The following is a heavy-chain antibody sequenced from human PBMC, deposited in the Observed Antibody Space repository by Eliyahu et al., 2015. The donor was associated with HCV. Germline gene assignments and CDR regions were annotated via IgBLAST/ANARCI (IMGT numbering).Heavy chain of an antibody. CDR2: IYYSGST. J-gene: IGHJ5*02. V-gene: IGHV4-59*01. Sequence: QVQLQESGPGLVKPSETLSLTXTVSGGSIXSYXWSWIRQPPGRGLEWIAYIYYSGSTNYNPSLKSRVSISVDTSKNQFSLKLSSVTAADTAFYYCASGGGGIAVAGTGGWFDPWGQGTLVTVSS. D-gene: IGHD6-19*01. CDR3: ASGGGGIAVAGTGGWFDP. CDR1: GGSIXSYX.